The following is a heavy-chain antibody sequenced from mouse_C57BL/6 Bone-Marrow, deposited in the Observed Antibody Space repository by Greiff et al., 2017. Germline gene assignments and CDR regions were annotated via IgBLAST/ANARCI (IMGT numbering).Heavy chain of an antibody. D-gene: IGHD3-1*01. CDR1: GYTFTSYG. J-gene: IGHJ1*03. CDR2: IYPRSGTT. V-gene: IGHV1-81*01. CDR3: ARSGPPWYFDV. Sequence: VHLVESGAELARPGASVKLSCKASGYTFTSYGISWVKQRTGQGLEWIGEIYPRSGTTYYNEKFKGKATLTADKSSSTAYMELRSLTSEDSAVYFGARSGPPWYFDVWGTGTTVTVSA.